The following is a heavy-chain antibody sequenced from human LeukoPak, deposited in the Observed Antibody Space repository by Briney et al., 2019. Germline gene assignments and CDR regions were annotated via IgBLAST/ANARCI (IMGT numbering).Heavy chain of an antibody. Sequence: PGGSLRLSCEVSGFTFSRYYMYWVRHVPGKGLVWVSRLNGYGDYTDYEASVKGRFTISRDNAKNTLFLQMNSLRAEDTAVYYCVRGSNDWSGMDVWGQGTTVTVSS. CDR1: GFTFSRYY. J-gene: IGHJ6*02. CDR2: LNGYGDYT. D-gene: IGHD6-19*01. V-gene: IGHV3-74*01. CDR3: VRGSNDWSGMDV.